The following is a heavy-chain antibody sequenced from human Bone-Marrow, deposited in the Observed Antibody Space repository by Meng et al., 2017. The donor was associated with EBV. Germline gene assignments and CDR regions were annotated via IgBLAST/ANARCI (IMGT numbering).Heavy chain of an antibody. D-gene: IGHD4-23*01. V-gene: IGHV4-4*02. Sequence: VPLPVSGPGLVKPSGTLSLTCAVSGGPISSSNWWSWVRQPPGKGLEWIGEIYHSGSTNYNPSLKSRVTISVDKSKNQFSLKLSSVTAADTAVYYCASLPDYGGNSGDYWGQGTLVTVSS. CDR2: IYHSGST. CDR3: ASLPDYGGNSGDY. J-gene: IGHJ4*02. CDR1: GGPISSSNW.